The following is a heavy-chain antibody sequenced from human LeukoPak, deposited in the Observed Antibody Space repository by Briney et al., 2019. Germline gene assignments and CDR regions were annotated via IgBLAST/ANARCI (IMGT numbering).Heavy chain of an antibody. CDR2: IYSGGST. V-gene: IGHV3-53*01. CDR3: ARGLVGATTGFCFDY. J-gene: IGHJ4*02. CDR1: GFTVSSTY. D-gene: IGHD1-26*01. Sequence: GGSLRLSCAASGFTVSSTYMSWVRQAPGKGLEWVSVIYSGGSTYYADSVKGRFTISRDNSKNTLYLQMNSLRAEDTAVYYCARGLVGATTGFCFDYWGQGTLVTVS.